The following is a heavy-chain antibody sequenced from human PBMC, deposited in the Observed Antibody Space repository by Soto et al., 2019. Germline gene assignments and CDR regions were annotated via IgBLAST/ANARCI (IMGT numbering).Heavy chain of an antibody. CDR2: IDPSDSYT. J-gene: IGHJ6*02. Sequence: PGESLKTSWNGSGYSFTSYWISWVRPMPGKGLEWMGRIDPSDSYTNYSPSFQGHVTISADKSISTAYLQWSSLKASDTAMYYCARQITVRDYYGMDVWGQGTTVTVSS. CDR1: GYSFTSYW. V-gene: IGHV5-10-1*01. D-gene: IGHD4-4*01. CDR3: ARQITVRDYYGMDV.